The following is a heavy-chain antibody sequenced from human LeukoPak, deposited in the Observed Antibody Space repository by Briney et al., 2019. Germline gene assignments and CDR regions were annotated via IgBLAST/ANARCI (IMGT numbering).Heavy chain of an antibody. D-gene: IGHD3-22*01. CDR2: IYYSGST. J-gene: IGHJ4*02. CDR3: ASTEVSYYYDSSGYKPFDY. Sequence: SETLSLTCTVSGGSISSGGYSWSWIRQHPGKGLEWIGYIYYSGSTYYNPSLKSRVTISVDTSKNQFSLKLSSVTAADTAVYYCASTEVSYYYDSSGYKPFDYWGQGTLVTVSS. V-gene: IGHV4-31*03. CDR1: GGSISSGGYS.